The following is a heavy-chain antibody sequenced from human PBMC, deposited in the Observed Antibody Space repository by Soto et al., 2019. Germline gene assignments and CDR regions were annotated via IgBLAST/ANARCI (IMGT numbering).Heavy chain of an antibody. J-gene: IGHJ4*02. CDR2: IRAYIGNT. V-gene: IGHV1-18*01. CDR1: GYTFTTIG. CDR3: ARAPKSSSAWCVVY. Sequence: QVQLVQSGAEVKKPGASVKVSCKASGYTFTTIGIGWVRQALGQGLGWRGWIRAYIGNTNYAQKYQGRVTMTTDTSTSTAYMELTSLRSDDTAVYYCARAPKSSSAWCVVYWGQGTLVTVSS. D-gene: IGHD6-19*01.